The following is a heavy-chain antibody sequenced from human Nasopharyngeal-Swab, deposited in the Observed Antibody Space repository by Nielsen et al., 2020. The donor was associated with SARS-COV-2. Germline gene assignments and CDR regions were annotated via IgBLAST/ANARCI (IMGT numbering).Heavy chain of an antibody. J-gene: IGHJ6*03. Sequence: GESLKISCAASGFTFSSYGMHWVRQAPSKGLEWVAVIWYDGSNKYYADSVKGRFTISRDNSKNTLYLQMNSLRAEDTAVYYCARGNTAMVTDYHYYMDVWGKGTTVTVSS. D-gene: IGHD5-18*01. CDR3: ARGNTAMVTDYHYYMDV. V-gene: IGHV3-33*01. CDR2: IWYDGSNK. CDR1: GFTFSSYG.